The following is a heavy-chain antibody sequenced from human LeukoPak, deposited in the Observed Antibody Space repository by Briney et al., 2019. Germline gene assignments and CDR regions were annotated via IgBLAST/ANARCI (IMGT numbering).Heavy chain of an antibody. CDR3: AKRRPSLTNDY. CDR1: GFTFSDYY. V-gene: IGHV3-11*01. Sequence: GGSLRLSCAASGFTFSDYYMSWIRQAPGRGLEWVSYISSSGSTIYYADSVKGRFTISRDNAKNSLYLQMNSLRAEDTAVYYCAKRRPSLTNDYWGQGTLVTVSS. CDR2: ISSSGSTI. J-gene: IGHJ4*02.